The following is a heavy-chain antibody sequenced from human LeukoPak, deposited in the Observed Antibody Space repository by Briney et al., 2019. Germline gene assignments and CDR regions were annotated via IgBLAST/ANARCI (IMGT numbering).Heavy chain of an antibody. D-gene: IGHD2-15*01. Sequence: PGGSLRLSCAASGFTFSSYGMSWVRQAPGKGLEWVSAISGSGGSTYYAGSVKGRFTISRDNSKNTLYLQMNSLRAEDTAVYYCAKDQGDCSGGSCYFFDYWGQGTLVTVSS. V-gene: IGHV3-23*01. CDR2: ISGSGGST. CDR3: AKDQGDCSGGSCYFFDY. CDR1: GFTFSSYG. J-gene: IGHJ4*02.